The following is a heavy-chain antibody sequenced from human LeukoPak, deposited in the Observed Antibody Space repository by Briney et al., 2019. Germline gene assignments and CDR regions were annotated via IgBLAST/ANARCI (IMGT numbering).Heavy chain of an antibody. J-gene: IGHJ5*02. CDR1: GLTFTTAW. Sequence: GGSLRLSCTASGLTFTTAWMSWVRQAPGKGLEWVSRIKSNNDGGTADFGAPVKDRFTMSRDDSRNTLYLQMNSLRTDDTAVYYCTTDRYYFDPWGQGTLVTVSS. CDR2: IKSNNDGGTA. CDR3: TTDRYYFDP. V-gene: IGHV3-15*01. D-gene: IGHD3-22*01.